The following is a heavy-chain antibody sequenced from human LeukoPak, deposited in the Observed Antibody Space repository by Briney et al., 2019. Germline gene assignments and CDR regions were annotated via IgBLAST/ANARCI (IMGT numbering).Heavy chain of an antibody. CDR3: ATHQRSIAVAGTDY. V-gene: IGHV3-23*01. J-gene: IGHJ4*02. CDR2: ISGSGGST. Sequence: GGSLRLSCAASGFTFSSYAMSWVRQAPGKGLEWVSAISGSGGSTYYADSVKGRFTISRDNPKNTLYLQMNSLRAEDTAVYYCATHQRSIAVAGTDYWGQGTLVTVSS. CDR1: GFTFSSYA. D-gene: IGHD6-19*01.